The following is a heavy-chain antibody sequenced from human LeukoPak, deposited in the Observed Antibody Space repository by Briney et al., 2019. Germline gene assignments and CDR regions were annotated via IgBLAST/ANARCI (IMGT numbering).Heavy chain of an antibody. CDR1: GFTFSSYA. CDR3: ARNGERGYDY. V-gene: IGHV3-64*01. D-gene: IGHD4-17*01. J-gene: IGHJ4*02. Sequence: PGGSLRLSCAASGFTFSSYAMHWVRQAPGKGLEYVSAISSNGGSTYYANSVEGRFTISRDNSKNTLYLQMGSLRAEDMAVYYCARNGERGYDYWGQGTLVTVSS. CDR2: ISSNGGST.